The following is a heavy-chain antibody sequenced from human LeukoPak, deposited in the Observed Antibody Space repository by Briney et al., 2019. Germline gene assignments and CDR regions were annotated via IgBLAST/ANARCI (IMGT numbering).Heavy chain of an antibody. J-gene: IGHJ3*02. V-gene: IGHV3-48*01. D-gene: IGHD2-21*01. CDR2: ISSGSSTI. Sequence: GGSLRLSCAASGFTFSSYSMNWVRQAPGKGLEWVSYISSGSSTIYYADSVKGRFTISRDNAKNSLYLQMNSLRAEDTAVYYCARDRFVANDAFDIWGQGTMVTVSS. CDR1: GFTFSSYS. CDR3: ARDRFVANDAFDI.